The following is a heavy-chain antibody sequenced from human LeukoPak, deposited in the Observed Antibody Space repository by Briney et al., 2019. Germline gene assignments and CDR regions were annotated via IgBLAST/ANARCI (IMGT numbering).Heavy chain of an antibody. Sequence: GGSLRLSCAASGFTFDTYAMSWVRQAPGKGLEWVSPISGNGGSTYYADSVKGRFTISRDNCNSTLYLQMNSLRTEDTAVYFCAKESGESFGELCSEVGAYDIWGPGTMVTVSS. CDR2: ISGNGGST. CDR1: GFTFDTYA. CDR3: AKESGESFGELCSEVGAYDI. J-gene: IGHJ3*02. D-gene: IGHD3-10*01. V-gene: IGHV3-23*01.